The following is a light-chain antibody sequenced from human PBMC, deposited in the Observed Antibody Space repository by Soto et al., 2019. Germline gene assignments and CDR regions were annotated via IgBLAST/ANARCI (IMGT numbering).Light chain of an antibody. CDR2: DVS. CDR3: CSYASSSTLDV. V-gene: IGLV2-11*01. CDR1: SSDVGGYHY. Sequence: LTQPRSVSGSPGQSVTISCTGSSSDVGGYHYVSWYQHHPGKAPKLLIFDVSFRPSGIPDRFSGSKSGNTASLTISGLQAEDAADYYCCSYASSSTLDVFGTGTKVTVL. J-gene: IGLJ1*01.